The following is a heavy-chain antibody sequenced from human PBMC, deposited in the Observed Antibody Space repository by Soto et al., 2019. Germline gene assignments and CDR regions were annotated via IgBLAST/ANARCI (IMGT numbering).Heavy chain of an antibody. J-gene: IGHJ4*02. CDR1: GGTFSSLA. D-gene: IGHD3-10*01. CDR3: ARSPGVFDY. Sequence: QVQLVQSGAEVKKPGSSVKVSCKASGGTFSSLAISWVRQAPGQGLEWMGGLVPVFGTANYAQKFQARVNITADKSTSTSYMELSSLRSEDTAVYYCARSPGVFDYWGQGTLVTVSS. V-gene: IGHV1-69*06. CDR2: LVPVFGTA.